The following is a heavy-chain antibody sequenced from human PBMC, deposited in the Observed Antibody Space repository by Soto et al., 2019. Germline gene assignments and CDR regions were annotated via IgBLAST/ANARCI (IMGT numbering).Heavy chain of an antibody. CDR1: GYTLTELS. CDR3: ATALYSSGLDPQNY. D-gene: IGHD6-19*01. V-gene: IGHV1-24*01. CDR2: FDPEDGET. Sequence: GASVKVSCKVSGYTLTELSMQWVRQAPGKGLEWMGGFDPEDGETIYAQKFQGRVTMTEDTSTDTAYMELSSLRSEDTAVYYCATALYSSGLDPQNYWGQGTLVTVSS. J-gene: IGHJ4*02.